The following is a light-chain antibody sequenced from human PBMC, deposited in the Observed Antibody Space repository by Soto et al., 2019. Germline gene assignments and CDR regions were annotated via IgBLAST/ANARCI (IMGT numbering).Light chain of an antibody. Sequence: EIELTQSPATLSLSPGETATLSCRASQNVDKFLAWYQQRPGQPPRLLIFDSSNRATGVPVRFSGSGSGTVFTLPNGSLEPEDSAVYYCQQRKNWTPITLGQGTRLEVK. CDR2: DSS. CDR1: QNVDKF. CDR3: QQRKNWTPIT. V-gene: IGKV3-11*01. J-gene: IGKJ5*01.